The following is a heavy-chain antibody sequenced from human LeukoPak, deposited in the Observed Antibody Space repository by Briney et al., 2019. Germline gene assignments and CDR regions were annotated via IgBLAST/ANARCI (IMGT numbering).Heavy chain of an antibody. CDR1: GGSISSYY. Sequence: SGTLSLTCTVSGGSISSYYWSWIRQPPGKGLEWIGYIYYSGSTNYNPSLKSRVTISVDTSKNQFSLKLSSVTAADTAVYYCARGRRAAAGTGWFDPWGQGTLVTVSS. CDR2: IYYSGST. V-gene: IGHV4-59*01. J-gene: IGHJ5*02. CDR3: ARGRRAAAGTGWFDP. D-gene: IGHD6-13*01.